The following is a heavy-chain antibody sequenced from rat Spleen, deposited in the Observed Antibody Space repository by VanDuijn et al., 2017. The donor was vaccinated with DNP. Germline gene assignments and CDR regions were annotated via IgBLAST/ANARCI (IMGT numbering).Heavy chain of an antibody. Sequence: EVQLVESGGGPVQPGRSLKLSCVASGFIFSNYWMTWIRQAPTKGLEWVATISYDGSSTYYRDSVKGRFTISRDNAKSTLYLQMDSLRSEDTATYYCARRPGGLFDYWGQGVMVTVSS. CDR2: ISYDGSST. V-gene: IGHV5-29*01. CDR3: ARRPGGLFDY. J-gene: IGHJ2*01. D-gene: IGHD1-11*01. CDR1: GFIFSNYW.